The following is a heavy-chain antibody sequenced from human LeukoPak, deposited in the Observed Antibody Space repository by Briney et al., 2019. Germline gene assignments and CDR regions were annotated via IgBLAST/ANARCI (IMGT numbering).Heavy chain of an antibody. V-gene: IGHV1-18*01. D-gene: IGHD6-19*01. J-gene: IGHJ4*02. CDR3: ERDLPRFAVDALTY. CDR2: INGYNGNT. Sequence: ASVKVSCKASVYTFTSYGISWVGQAPGQGLEWMGWINGYNGNTNYAQKLHDRVTMTTDTSTNTAYTELRSLRSDATAAYYCERDLPRFAVDALTYWGQGTMVTVSS. CDR1: VYTFTSYG.